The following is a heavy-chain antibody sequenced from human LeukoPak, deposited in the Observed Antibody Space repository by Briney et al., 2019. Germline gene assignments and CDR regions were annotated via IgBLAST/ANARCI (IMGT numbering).Heavy chain of an antibody. V-gene: IGHV3-13*01. J-gene: IGHJ4*02. CDR2: IGTAGDT. D-gene: IGHD3-10*01. CDR1: GFTFSSYD. Sequence: GGSLRLSCAASGFTFSSYDMHWVRQATGKGLEWVSAIGTAGDTYYPGSVKGRFTISRENAKNSLYLQMKSLRAGDTAVYYCARATSGFGELLFDYWGQGTLVTVSS. CDR3: ARATSGFGELLFDY.